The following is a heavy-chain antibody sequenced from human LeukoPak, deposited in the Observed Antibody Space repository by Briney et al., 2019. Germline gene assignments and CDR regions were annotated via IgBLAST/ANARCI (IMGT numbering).Heavy chain of an antibody. CDR1: GFTFSSYG. J-gene: IGHJ4*02. D-gene: IGHD2-2*01. V-gene: IGHV3-30*03. Sequence: GGSLRLSCAASGFTFSSYGMHWVRQAPGKGLEWVAVISYDGSNKYYADSVKGRFTISRDNSKNTLYLQMNSLRAEDTAVYYCARDSAIVVVPAALSPIDYWGQGTLVTVSS. CDR3: ARDSAIVVVPAALSPIDY. CDR2: ISYDGSNK.